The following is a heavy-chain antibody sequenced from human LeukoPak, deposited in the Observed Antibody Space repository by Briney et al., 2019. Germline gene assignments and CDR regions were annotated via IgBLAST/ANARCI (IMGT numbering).Heavy chain of an antibody. Sequence: ASVKVSCKASGYTFTAYHMHWVRQAPGQGLEWMGIINPNDGSTNYAQRFQGRVTMTRDRSTSTVHMELSSLRSEDTAVYYYARGTQIGSSVYYAGHFDYWGQGTLVTVSS. J-gene: IGHJ4*02. CDR1: GYTFTAYH. CDR2: INPNDGST. CDR3: ARGTQIGSSVYYAGHFDY. V-gene: IGHV1-46*01. D-gene: IGHD3-22*01.